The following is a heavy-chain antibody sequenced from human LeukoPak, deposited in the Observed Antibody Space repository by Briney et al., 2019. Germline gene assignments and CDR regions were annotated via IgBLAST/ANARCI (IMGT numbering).Heavy chain of an antibody. V-gene: IGHV3-7*01. CDR2: IRQDGNEK. CDR3: AKDGDIVVVPAAIDY. Sequence: PGGSLRLSCAASGFTFSSFWMTWVRQAPGKGLEWVANIRQDGNEKFYVDSVKGRFTISRDNSKNTLYLQMDSLRAEDTAVYYCAKDGDIVVVPAAIDYWGQGTLVTVSS. J-gene: IGHJ4*02. D-gene: IGHD2-2*01. CDR1: GFTFSSFW.